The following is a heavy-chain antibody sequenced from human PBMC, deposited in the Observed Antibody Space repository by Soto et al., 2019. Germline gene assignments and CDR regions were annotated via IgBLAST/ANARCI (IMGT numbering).Heavy chain of an antibody. V-gene: IGHV4-59*01. CDR1: GGSISSSY. Sequence: QVQLQESGPGLVKPSETLSLTCTVSGGSISSSYWSWIRQPPGKGLEWIGYIYYSGSTNYNPSLKSRVTISVDTSKNQFSLKLSSVTAADTAVYYCARDRLGIVDYWGQGTLVTVSS. J-gene: IGHJ4*02. CDR2: IYYSGST. CDR3: ARDRLGIVDY. D-gene: IGHD7-27*01.